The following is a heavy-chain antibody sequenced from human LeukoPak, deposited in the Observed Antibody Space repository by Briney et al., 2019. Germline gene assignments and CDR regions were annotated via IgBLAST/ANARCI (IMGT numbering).Heavy chain of an antibody. Sequence: SETLSLTCTVSGGSISSNSYYWGWIRQPPGKGLEWIGSIYYTENTYYSPSLKSRVTMSVDTSKNQFFLKLSSVTAADTAVYYCASGYSSSSFDYWGPGTLVTVSS. CDR3: ASGYSSSSFDY. CDR2: IYYTENT. J-gene: IGHJ4*02. V-gene: IGHV4-39*01. CDR1: GGSISSNSYY. D-gene: IGHD6-6*01.